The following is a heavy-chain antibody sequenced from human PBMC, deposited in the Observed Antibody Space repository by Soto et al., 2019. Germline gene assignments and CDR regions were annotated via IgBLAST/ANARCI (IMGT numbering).Heavy chain of an antibody. CDR2: SSYGGTA. CDR1: GGSISSGGHY. CDR3: AAEHMGVAVPNWFDP. J-gene: IGHJ5*02. Sequence: QVQLQESGPGLVKPSQTLSLTCAVSGGSISSGGHYWSWIRQHPGKGLEFIGYSSYGGTAYYNPSLKSRLTLSIDKAENQFSLKLRSVTAADTAVYYCAAEHMGVAVPNWFDPWGHGTLVTVSS. D-gene: IGHD6-19*01. V-gene: IGHV4-31*11.